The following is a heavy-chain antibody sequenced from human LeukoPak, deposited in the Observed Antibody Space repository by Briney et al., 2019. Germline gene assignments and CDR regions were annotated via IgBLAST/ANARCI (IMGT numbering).Heavy chain of an antibody. D-gene: IGHD3-3*01. J-gene: IGHJ5*02. CDR2: IYTSGST. CDR3: ASTPYYDFWSGYPHGWFDP. CDR1: GGSISSYY. Sequence: PSETLSLTCTVSGGSISSYYGSWIRQPAGKGLEWIGRIYTSGSTNYNPSLKSRVTMSVDTSKNQFSLKLSSVTAADTAVYYCASTPYYDFWSGYPHGWFDPWGQGTLVTVSS. V-gene: IGHV4-4*07.